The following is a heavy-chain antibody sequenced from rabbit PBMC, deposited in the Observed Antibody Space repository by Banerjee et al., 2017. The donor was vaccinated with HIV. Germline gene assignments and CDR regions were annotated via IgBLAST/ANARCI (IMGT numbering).Heavy chain of an antibody. J-gene: IGHJ6*01. CDR2: ISTGGNA. CDR3: ARHVYAMDL. V-gene: IGHV1S40*01. CDR1: GFSFSSGYD. D-gene: IGHD5-1*01. Sequence: QSLEESGGDLVKPGASLTLTCTASGFSFSSGYDMCWVRQAPGKGLEYIGWISTGGNAYYASWAKGRFTISKTSSTTVTLQMTSLTAADTATYFCARHVYAMDLWGPGTL.